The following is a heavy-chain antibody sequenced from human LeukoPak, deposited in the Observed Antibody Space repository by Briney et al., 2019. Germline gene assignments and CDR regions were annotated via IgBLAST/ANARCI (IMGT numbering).Heavy chain of an antibody. Sequence: PSETLSLTCAVYGGSFSGYYWSWIRQPPGKGLEWIGEINHSGSTNYNPSLKSRATISVDTSKNQFSLKLSSVTAADTAVYYCARGRMVRGVIGYYYYYGMDVWGQGTTVTVSS. V-gene: IGHV4-34*01. CDR1: GGSFSGYY. D-gene: IGHD3-10*01. J-gene: IGHJ6*02. CDR3: ARGRMVRGVIGYYYYYGMDV. CDR2: INHSGST.